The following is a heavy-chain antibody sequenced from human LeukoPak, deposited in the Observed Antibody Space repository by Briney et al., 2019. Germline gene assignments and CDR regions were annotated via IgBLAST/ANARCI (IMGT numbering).Heavy chain of an antibody. Sequence: ASVKVSCKASGGTFSSYAISWVRQAPGQGLEWMGGIIPIFGTANYAQKFQGRVTITTDESTSTAYMELSSLRSEDTAVYYCARCACYYYDSSGYTLDYWGQGTLVTVSS. CDR1: GGTFSSYA. D-gene: IGHD3-22*01. V-gene: IGHV1-69*05. CDR2: IIPIFGTA. CDR3: ARCACYYYDSSGYTLDY. J-gene: IGHJ4*02.